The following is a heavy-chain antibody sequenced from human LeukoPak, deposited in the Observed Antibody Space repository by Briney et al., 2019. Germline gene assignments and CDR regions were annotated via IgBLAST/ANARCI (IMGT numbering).Heavy chain of an antibody. J-gene: IGHJ4*02. V-gene: IGHV3-43*02. CDR2: ISGDGGST. Sequence: GGSLRLSCAASGFTFDDYAMHWVRQAPGKGLEWVSLISGDGGSTYYADSVKGRFTISRDNSKNSLYLQMNSLRTEYIALYYCASSVSYYGSGRPNDYWGQGTLVTVSS. D-gene: IGHD3-10*01. CDR1: GFTFDDYA. CDR3: ASSVSYYGSGRPNDY.